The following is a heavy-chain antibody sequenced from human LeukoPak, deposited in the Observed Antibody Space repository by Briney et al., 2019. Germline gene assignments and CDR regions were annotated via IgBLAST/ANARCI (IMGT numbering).Heavy chain of an antibody. CDR1: GGSIRSSNYY. J-gene: IGHJ4*02. D-gene: IGHD6-19*01. CDR2: IYHSGST. Sequence: SQTLSLTCNVSGGSIRSSNYYWGWIRQPPGKGLEWIGNIYHSGSTYYNPSLKSRVTISVDTSKNQFSLRLSSVTAADTAMYYCVKSGGYGLIDYWGQGTLVTVSS. CDR3: VKSGGYGLIDY. V-gene: IGHV4-39*01.